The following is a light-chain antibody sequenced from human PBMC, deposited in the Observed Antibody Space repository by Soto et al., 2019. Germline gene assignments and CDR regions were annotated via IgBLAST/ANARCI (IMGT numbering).Light chain of an antibody. CDR1: SSNIGSNS. CDR2: GNN. V-gene: IGLV1-44*01. J-gene: IGLJ2*01. CDR3: AAWDGSLNAVV. Sequence: QSVLTQSPSASGTPGQRVTISCSGSSSNIGSNSVNWYQQLPGTAPKLLMDGNNQRPSGVPDRFSGSKSGTSASLAISGLQSEDEIDYYCAAWDGSLNAVVFGGGTKLTVL.